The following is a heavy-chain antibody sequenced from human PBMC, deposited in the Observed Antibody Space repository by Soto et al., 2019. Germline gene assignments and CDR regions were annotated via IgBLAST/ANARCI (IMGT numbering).Heavy chain of an antibody. CDR3: ARDEIQLWTGRGSAFDI. D-gene: IGHD5-18*01. CDR2: IMPIFGTA. J-gene: IGHJ3*02. Sequence: QVQLVQSGAEVKKPGSSVKVSCKASGGTFSSYAISWVRQAPGQGLEWMGGIMPIFGTANYAQKFQGRVTITADESASTAYMELSSLRSEDTAVYYCARDEIQLWTGRGSAFDIWGQGTMVTVSS. CDR1: GGTFSSYA. V-gene: IGHV1-69*01.